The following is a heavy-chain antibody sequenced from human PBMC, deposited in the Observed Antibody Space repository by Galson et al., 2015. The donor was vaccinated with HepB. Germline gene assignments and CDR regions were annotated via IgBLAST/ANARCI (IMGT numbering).Heavy chain of an antibody. D-gene: IGHD1-26*01. CDR1: GFTFSSYW. CDR2: IKQDGSEK. J-gene: IGHJ4*02. V-gene: IGHV3-7*01. Sequence: SLRLSCAASGFTFSSYWMSWVRQAPGKGLEWVANIKQDGSEKYYVDSVKGRFTISRDNAKNSLYLQMNSLRAEDTAVYYCARVEGWELPEGFDYWGQGTLVTVSS. CDR3: ARVEGWELPEGFDY.